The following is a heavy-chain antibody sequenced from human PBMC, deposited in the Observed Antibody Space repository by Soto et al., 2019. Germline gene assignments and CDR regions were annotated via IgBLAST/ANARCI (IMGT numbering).Heavy chain of an antibody. Sequence: EVQLLESGGDLVQPGGSLRLSCAASGFTFSTYAMSWVRQAPGKGLEWVSAISGSGSSRYYADSAKGRFTISRDNSKNTLFLQLNSLRDEDTAVYYCAKELLRLGESLERYFDYWGQGTLVTASS. D-gene: IGHD3-10*01. J-gene: IGHJ4*02. V-gene: IGHV3-23*01. CDR3: AKELLRLGESLERYFDY. CDR1: GFTFSTYA. CDR2: ISGSGSSR.